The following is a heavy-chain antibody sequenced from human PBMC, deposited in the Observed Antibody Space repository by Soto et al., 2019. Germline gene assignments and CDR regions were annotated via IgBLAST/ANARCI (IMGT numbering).Heavy chain of an antibody. D-gene: IGHD3-22*01. CDR1: GFTFSSYA. V-gene: IGHV3-30-3*01. J-gene: IGHJ4*02. Sequence: GGSLRFSCAASGFTFSSYAMHWVRQAPGKGLEWVAVISYDGSNKYYADSVKGRFTISRDNSKNTLYLQMNSLRAEDTAVYYCARDPHGGYYDSSGYYFDYWGQGTLVTVSS. CDR2: ISYDGSNK. CDR3: ARDPHGGYYDSSGYYFDY.